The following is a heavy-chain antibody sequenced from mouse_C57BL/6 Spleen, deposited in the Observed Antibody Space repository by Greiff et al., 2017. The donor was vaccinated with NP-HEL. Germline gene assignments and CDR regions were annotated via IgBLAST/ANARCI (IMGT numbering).Heavy chain of an antibody. CDR3: ARDTTPYAMDY. J-gene: IGHJ4*01. D-gene: IGHD1-1*01. V-gene: IGHV5-4*01. Sequence: EVQLVESGGGLVQPGGSMKLSCAASGFTFSSYAMSWVRQTPEKRLEWVATISDGGSYTYYPDNVKGRFTISRDNAKNNLYLQMSHLKSEDTAMYYCARDTTPYAMDYWGQGTSVTVSS. CDR1: GFTFSSYA. CDR2: ISDGGSYT.